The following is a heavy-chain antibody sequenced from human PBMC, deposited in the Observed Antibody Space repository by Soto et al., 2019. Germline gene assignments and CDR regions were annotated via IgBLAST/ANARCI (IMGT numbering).Heavy chain of an antibody. CDR3: ARDGAMVRGILKRYYIFGMDV. Sequence: GGSLRLSCAASGFTFRNYGMHWVRQAPGKGLEWVALISYDGVDKFYADSVRGRFSISRDNSKNTLFLQVDSLRAEDTAAYYCARDGAMVRGILKRYYIFGMDVWGPGTTVTVSS. D-gene: IGHD3-10*01. V-gene: IGHV3-30*03. CDR1: GFTFRNYG. CDR2: ISYDGVDK. J-gene: IGHJ6*02.